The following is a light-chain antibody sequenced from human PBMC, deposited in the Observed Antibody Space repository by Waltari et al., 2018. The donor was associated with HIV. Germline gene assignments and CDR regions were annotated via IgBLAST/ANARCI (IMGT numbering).Light chain of an antibody. V-gene: IGKV3-15*01. CDR1: QSVSSN. CDR3: QQYYSTPLT. CDR2: GAS. J-gene: IGKJ3*01. Sequence: IVMTQSPATLSVSPGERATLSCRASQSVSSNLAWYQQKPGQAPRLLIYGASTRATGIPARFSGSGSGTDFTLTISSLQAEDVAVYYCQQYYSTPLTFGPGTKVDIK.